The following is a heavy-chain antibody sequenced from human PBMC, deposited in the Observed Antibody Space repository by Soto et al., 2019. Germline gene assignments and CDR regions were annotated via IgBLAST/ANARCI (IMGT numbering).Heavy chain of an antibody. V-gene: IGHV1-18*01. Sequence: QVQLVQSGAEVKKPGASVKVSCEASGYTFTSYGISWVRQAPGQGLEWMGWINAHNGNTYYAQNLQGRVTMTTDTSTSTAYMELRSLRSDDTAVYYCARVDGSFPPPDSWGQGTLVTVSS. CDR3: ARVDGSFPPPDS. J-gene: IGHJ4*02. CDR1: GYTFTSYG. D-gene: IGHD1-26*01. CDR2: INAHNGNT.